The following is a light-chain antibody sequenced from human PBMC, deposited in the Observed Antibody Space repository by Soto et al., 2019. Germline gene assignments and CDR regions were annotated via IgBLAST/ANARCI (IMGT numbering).Light chain of an antibody. CDR1: RPSIGSNH. J-gene: IGLJ2*01. CDR2: DTN. V-gene: IGLV1-51*01. Sequence: QSVLTQPPSASGTPGQRVTISCSGSRPSIGSNHVYWYQQLPGMAPKLLIYDTNKRPSGIPDRFSGSKSGTSATLGITGLQTGDEADYFCGTWDYSLSAVVFGGGTKLTVL. CDR3: GTWDYSLSAVV.